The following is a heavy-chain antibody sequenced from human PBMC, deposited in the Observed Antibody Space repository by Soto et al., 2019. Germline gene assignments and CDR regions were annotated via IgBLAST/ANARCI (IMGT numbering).Heavy chain of an antibody. J-gene: IGHJ4*02. CDR3: ATVFEH. CDR2: VDSDGSGT. CDR1: GITFSGYW. Sequence: EVQLVESGGGSVQPGGSLRLSCVASGITFSGYWMHWVRQVPVKGLVWVARVDSDGSGTSYADSVKGRFTISRDNAKNTLYLQRNRLRVEDTAVYYCATVFEHWGQGIPVTVSS. V-gene: IGHV3-74*01.